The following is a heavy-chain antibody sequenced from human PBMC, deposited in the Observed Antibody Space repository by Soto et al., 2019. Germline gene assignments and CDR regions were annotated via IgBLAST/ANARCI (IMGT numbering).Heavy chain of an antibody. CDR1: GFTFNNAW. J-gene: IGHJ4*02. V-gene: IGHV3-15*07. CDR2: IKSEANGGTT. CDR3: NRDDSFDY. Sequence: EVQLVESGGGLVKPGGSLRLSCAASGFTFNNAWMNWVRQAPGKGLEWVGRIKSEANGGTTDYAARVKGRFTISRDDSENTLYLQMNSPKTEDTAVYYCNRDDSFDYWGQGTLVTVSS.